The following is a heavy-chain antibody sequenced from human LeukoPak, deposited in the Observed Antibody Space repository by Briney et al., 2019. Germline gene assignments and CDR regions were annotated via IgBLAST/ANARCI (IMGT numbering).Heavy chain of an antibody. CDR1: GYTFTGYY. V-gene: IGHV1-2*04. D-gene: IGHD5-18*01. J-gene: IGHJ4*02. Sequence: ASVKVSCKASGYTFTGYYMHWVRQAPGQGLEWMGWINPNSGGTNYAQKFQGWVTMTRDTSISTAYMELSRLRSDDTAVYYCARAGYRGPFLDYWGQGTLVTVSS. CDR3: ARAGYRGPFLDY. CDR2: INPNSGGT.